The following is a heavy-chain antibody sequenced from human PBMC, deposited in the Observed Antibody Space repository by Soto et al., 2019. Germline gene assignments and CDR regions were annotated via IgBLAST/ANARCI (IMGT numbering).Heavy chain of an antibody. D-gene: IGHD3-3*01. V-gene: IGHV5-10-1*01. CDR3: ARLAWSGDLYYYYGMDV. J-gene: IGHJ6*02. CDR1: GYSFTSYW. CDR2: IDPSDSYT. Sequence: GESLKISCKGSGYSFTSYWLSWVRQMPGKGLEWMGRIDPSDSYTNYSPSFQGHVTISADKSISTAYLQWSSLKASDTAMYYCARLAWSGDLYYYYGMDVWGQGTTVTVSS.